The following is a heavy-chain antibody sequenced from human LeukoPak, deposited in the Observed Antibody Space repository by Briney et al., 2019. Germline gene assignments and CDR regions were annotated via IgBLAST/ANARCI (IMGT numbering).Heavy chain of an antibody. D-gene: IGHD4-17*01. V-gene: IGHV3-64*01. CDR1: GFTFSSYV. J-gene: IGHJ4*02. CDR2: ISSNGGST. CDR3: ARARSSDYGAAYFDF. Sequence: PGGSLRLSCAASGFTFSSYVMHWVRQAPGKGLEYVSAISSNGGSTYYANSVKGRFTLSRDNSENTLYLQMNSLRVEDTAVYYCARARSSDYGAAYFDFWGQGTPVTVSS.